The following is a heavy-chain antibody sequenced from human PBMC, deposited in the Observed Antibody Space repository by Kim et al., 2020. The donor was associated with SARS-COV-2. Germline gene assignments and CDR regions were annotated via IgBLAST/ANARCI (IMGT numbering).Heavy chain of an antibody. J-gene: IGHJ4*02. CDR1: GFTFSGYW. V-gene: IGHV3-74*01. Sequence: GGSLRLSCAASGFTFSGYWMHWVRQPPGKGLVWVSRINTDGSTTTYADSVKGRFTISRDNAKNTLYLQMNSLRAEDTAVYYCARSRGAGFDFWGLGTLVTDSS. CDR3: ARSRGAGFDF. D-gene: IGHD6-13*01. CDR2: INTDGSTT.